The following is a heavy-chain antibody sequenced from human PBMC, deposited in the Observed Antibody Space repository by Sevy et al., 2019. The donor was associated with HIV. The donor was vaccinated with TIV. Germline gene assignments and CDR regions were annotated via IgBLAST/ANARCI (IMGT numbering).Heavy chain of an antibody. J-gene: IGHJ4*02. Sequence: GGSLRLSCAASGFTFSSYAMSWVRQAPGKGLEWVSSISNSGSHTYYADSVKGRFTISSDNSKNTLYLQVNSLRAEDTAVYYCAKGESVQLWLLLDYWGQGTLVTVSS. D-gene: IGHD5-18*01. CDR2: ISNSGSHT. CDR3: AKGESVQLWLLLDY. V-gene: IGHV3-23*01. CDR1: GFTFSSYA.